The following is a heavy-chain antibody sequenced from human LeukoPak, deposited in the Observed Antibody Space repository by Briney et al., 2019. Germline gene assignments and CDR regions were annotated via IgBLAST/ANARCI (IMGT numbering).Heavy chain of an antibody. CDR2: ISSSSTNI. CDR1: GSTFSSYT. J-gene: IGHJ6*02. CDR3: ARPRPGGYYYYGMDV. D-gene: IGHD3-10*01. Sequence: GGSLRLSCAASGSTFSSYTMNWVRQAPGKGLEWVSSISSSSTNIFYADSVQGRFIISRDNAKNSLFLQMNSLRAEDTAVYYCARPRPGGYYYYGMDVWGQGTTVTVSS. V-gene: IGHV3-21*01.